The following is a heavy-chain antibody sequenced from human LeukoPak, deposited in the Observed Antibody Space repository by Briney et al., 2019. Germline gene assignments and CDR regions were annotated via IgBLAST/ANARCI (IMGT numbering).Heavy chain of an antibody. Sequence: SETLSLTCTVSGASISSYYWNWLRQPPGKGLEWIGYIYYSGSTNYNPSLKSRVTISVDTSKNQFSLKLSSVTATDTAVYYCARVGILYPGDYYYGMDVWGQGTTVTVSS. J-gene: IGHJ6*02. CDR3: ARVGILYPGDYYYGMDV. CDR2: IYYSGST. D-gene: IGHD2-8*01. V-gene: IGHV4-59*01. CDR1: GASISSYY.